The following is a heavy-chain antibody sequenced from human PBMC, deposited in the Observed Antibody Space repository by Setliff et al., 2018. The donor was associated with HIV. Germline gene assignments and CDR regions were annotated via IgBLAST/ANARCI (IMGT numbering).Heavy chain of an antibody. V-gene: IGHV3-23*01. D-gene: IGHD6-13*01. CDR1: GFTFSSYA. Sequence: GGSLRLSCAASGFTFSSYAMSWVRQAPGKGLEWVSAISGSGGSTYYADSVKGRFTISRDNSKNTLYLQMNSLRAEDTAVYYCVKDQDSSSWYFDYWGQGTLVTVSS. CDR3: VKDQDSSSWYFDY. CDR2: ISGSGGST. J-gene: IGHJ4*02.